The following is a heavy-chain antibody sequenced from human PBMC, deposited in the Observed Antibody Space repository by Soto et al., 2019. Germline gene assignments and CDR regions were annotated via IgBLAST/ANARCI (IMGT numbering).Heavy chain of an antibody. CDR3: AREVCRTVTTDAGDRYYYDGLDV. CDR2: ISGDGIRT. V-gene: IGHV3-23*01. J-gene: IGHJ6*02. CDR1: GFTFSSFA. Sequence: VQLLESGGGLEQPGGSLRLSCAVSGFTFSSFAMTWVRQAPGKGLEWVSGISGDGIRTYYTDSVRGRFTISRDNSKNTLYLQMNSLRVEDTAVYFCAREVCRTVTTDAGDRYYYDGLDVWGQGTTVTVSS. D-gene: IGHD4-17*01.